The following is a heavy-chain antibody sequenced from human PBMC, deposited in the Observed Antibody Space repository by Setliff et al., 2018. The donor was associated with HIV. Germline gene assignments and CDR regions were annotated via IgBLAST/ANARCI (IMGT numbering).Heavy chain of an antibody. J-gene: IGHJ6*03. CDR3: ARGRCTGGTCSGRYSYLRIDV. Sequence: SETLSLTCAVYGGTFSDYSWTWIRRPPGKGLEWIGEIHHSGRTEYNPSLTSRITMSVDSSKNQFSLRLTSVAAVDTAVYYCARGRCTGGTCSGRYSYLRIDVWGKGTTVTVSS. V-gene: IGHV4-34*01. D-gene: IGHD2-8*02. CDR2: IHHSGRT. CDR1: GGTFSDYS.